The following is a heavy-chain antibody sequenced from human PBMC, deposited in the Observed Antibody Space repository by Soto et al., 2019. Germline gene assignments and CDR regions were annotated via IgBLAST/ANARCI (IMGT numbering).Heavy chain of an antibody. D-gene: IGHD3-10*01. CDR2: ITDSGDDT. V-gene: IGHV3-23*01. CDR3: AKLGSISWSPHYYFDY. CDR1: GFTFNNYA. J-gene: IGHJ4*02. Sequence: EVQLLESGGGLVQPGGSLRLSCAASGFTFNNYAMGWVRQAPGKGLEWVSAITDSGDDTYYIDSVKGRFTISRDNSKSTLYLKRNSLRAEDTAIYYCAKLGSISWSPHYYFDYWGKGTLVTVSS.